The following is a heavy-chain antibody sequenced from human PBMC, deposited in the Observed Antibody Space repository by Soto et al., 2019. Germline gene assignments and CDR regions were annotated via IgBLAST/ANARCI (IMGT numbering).Heavy chain of an antibody. D-gene: IGHD6-6*01. CDR2: ISSSSSYI. CDR3: ATQYSSSPSGVYFDL. V-gene: IGHV3-21*01. J-gene: IGHJ2*01. CDR1: GFTFSSYS. Sequence: EVQLVESGGGLVKPGGSLRLSCAASGFTFSSYSMNWVRQAPGKGLEWVSSISSSSSYIYYADSVKGRFTISRDNAKNSLYLKMNGLRAGDTAVYYCATQYSSSPSGVYFDLWGRGTLVTVSS.